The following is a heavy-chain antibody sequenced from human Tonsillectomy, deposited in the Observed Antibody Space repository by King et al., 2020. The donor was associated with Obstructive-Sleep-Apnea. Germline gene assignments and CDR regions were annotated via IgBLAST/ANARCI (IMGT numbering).Heavy chain of an antibody. V-gene: IGHV4-38-2*02. CDR1: GYSISSGYY. CDR3: ARTEGGSGYYVGY. J-gene: IGHJ4*02. Sequence: QLQESGPGLVKPSETLSLTCTVSGYSISSGYYWGWVRQPPGWGLEWIGTIYHSGITYYNPSLKSRVTMSVDTSKNQFSLRLSSVTAADAAVYYCARTEGGSGYYVGYWGQGTLVTVSS. D-gene: IGHD3-22*01. CDR2: IYHSGIT.